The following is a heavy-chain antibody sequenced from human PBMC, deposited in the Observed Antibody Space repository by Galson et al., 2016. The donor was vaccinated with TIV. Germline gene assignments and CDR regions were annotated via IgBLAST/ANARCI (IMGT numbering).Heavy chain of an antibody. CDR2: TIPILGTA. CDR3: ARDGGDTVYVCTDYHLEV. V-gene: IGHV1-69*13. Sequence: SVKVSCKASGGIFTTYAISWVRLAPGQGLEWMGGTIPILGTANYAQKFQGRVTFTADESTSTAYMELTNLQSEDTATYHCARDGGDTVYVCTDYHLEVWGTGVTITVSS. D-gene: IGHD2/OR15-2a*01. CDR1: GGIFTTYA. J-gene: IGHJ6*04.